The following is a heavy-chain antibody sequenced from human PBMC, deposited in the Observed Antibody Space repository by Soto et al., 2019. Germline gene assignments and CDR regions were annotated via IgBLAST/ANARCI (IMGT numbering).Heavy chain of an antibody. CDR2: INPNSGNT. V-gene: IGHV1-8*01. J-gene: IGHJ4*02. CDR3: ARDGSSGWYGGFDY. D-gene: IGHD6-19*01. CDR1: GYTFTSYD. Sequence: ASVKVSCKASGYTFTSYDINWVRQATGQGLEWMGWINPNSGNTGYAQKFQGRVTMTRNTSISTAYMELSSLRSEDTAVYYCARDGSSGWYGGFDYWGQGTMGTVSS.